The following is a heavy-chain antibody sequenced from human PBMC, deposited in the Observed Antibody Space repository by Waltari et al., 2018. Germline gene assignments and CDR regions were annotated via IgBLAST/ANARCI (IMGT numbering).Heavy chain of an antibody. Sequence: EVQLVESGGGLVQPGGSLRLSCAASGFTLSTYWMTSRRQAPGKGLEWVASIKQDGSEKYYVDSVKGRFTISRDNAKNSLYLQMNSLRDEDTAVYYCARGLSIRAMTMVVTIDYWGQGTLVTVSS. CDR2: IKQDGSEK. CDR3: ARGLSIRAMTMVVTIDY. CDR1: GFTLSTYW. J-gene: IGHJ4*02. V-gene: IGHV3-7*01. D-gene: IGHD4-17*01.